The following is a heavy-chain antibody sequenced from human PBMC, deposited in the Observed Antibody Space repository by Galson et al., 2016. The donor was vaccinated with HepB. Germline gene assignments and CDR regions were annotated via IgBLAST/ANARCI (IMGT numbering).Heavy chain of an antibody. J-gene: IGHJ6*02. V-gene: IGHV3-23*01. Sequence: SLRLSCAASGLTFSTAVMNWVRQAPGTGLQWVSSITGSGGNTYYADSVKGRFIISRDNSKNTLYLQMNSLRAEETGVYYCAKIIGGYYHFGMDVWGQGTTVTVSS. CDR2: ITGSGGNT. CDR3: AKIIGGYYHFGMDV. D-gene: IGHD3-3*01. CDR1: GLTFSTAV.